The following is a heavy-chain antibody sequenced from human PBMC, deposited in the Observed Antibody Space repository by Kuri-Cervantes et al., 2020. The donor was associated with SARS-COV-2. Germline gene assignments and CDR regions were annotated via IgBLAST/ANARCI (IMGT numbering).Heavy chain of an antibody. D-gene: IGHD6-13*01. V-gene: IGHV3-23*01. CDR3: AKTLRVYSSSPFDY. Sequence: GESLKISCAASGFTFSSYAMSWVRQAPGKGLEWVSAISGSGGSTCYADSVKGRFTISRDNSKNTLYLQMNSLRAEDTAVYYCAKTLRVYSSSPFDYWGQGTLVTVSS. CDR1: GFTFSSYA. J-gene: IGHJ4*02. CDR2: ISGSGGST.